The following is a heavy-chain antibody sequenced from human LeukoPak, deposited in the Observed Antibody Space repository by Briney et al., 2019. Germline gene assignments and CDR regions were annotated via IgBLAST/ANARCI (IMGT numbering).Heavy chain of an antibody. CDR2: IYYSGST. V-gene: IGHV4-39*01. CDR1: GGSISSSSYY. Sequence: SETLSLTCTVSGGSISSSSYYRGWIRQPPGKGLEWIGNIYYSGSTYDNSSLKSRVTISVDTSKNQFSLKLSSVTAADTAVYYCAGDFWSGYYFRDWGQGTLVTVSS. D-gene: IGHD3-3*01. J-gene: IGHJ4*02. CDR3: AGDFWSGYYFRD.